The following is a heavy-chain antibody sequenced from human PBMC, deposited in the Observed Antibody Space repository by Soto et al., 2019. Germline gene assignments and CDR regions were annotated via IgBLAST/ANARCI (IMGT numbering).Heavy chain of an antibody. D-gene: IGHD3-22*01. CDR1: GFTFSSYS. CDR2: ISSSSSYI. CDR3: ARVGYYYDSSGYYYFDY. V-gene: IGHV3-21*01. J-gene: IGHJ4*02. Sequence: GGSLRLSCAASGFTFSSYSMNWVRQAPGKGLEWVSSISSSSSYIYYADSVKGRFTISRDNAKNSLYLQMNSLRAEDTAVYYCARVGYYYDSSGYYYFDYWGQGTLVTAPQ.